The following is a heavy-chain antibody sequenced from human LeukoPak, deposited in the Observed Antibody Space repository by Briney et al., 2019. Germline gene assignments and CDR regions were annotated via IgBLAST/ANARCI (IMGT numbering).Heavy chain of an antibody. D-gene: IGHD3-10*01. CDR1: GFTFRDYN. J-gene: IGHJ4*02. CDR2: IRTTSTII. Sequence: PGGSLRPSCAASGFTFRDYNMNWVRQAPGQGPEWLSFIRTTSTIIHYADSVKGRFTVSRDNAKNSLYLQMNSLRAEDTAVYYCAKEGAGSSKIDYWGQGTLVTVSS. V-gene: IGHV3-48*01. CDR3: AKEGAGSSKIDY.